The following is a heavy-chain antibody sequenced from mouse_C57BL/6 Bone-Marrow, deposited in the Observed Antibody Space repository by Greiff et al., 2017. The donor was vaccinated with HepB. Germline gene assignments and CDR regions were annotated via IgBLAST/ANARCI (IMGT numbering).Heavy chain of an antibody. D-gene: IGHD1-1*01. CDR3: ARSGEVYYYGSSWYFDV. CDR1: GYTLTSYW. Sequence: QVQLKQSGAELAKPGASVKLSCKASGYTLTSYWMHWVKQRPGQGLEWIGYINPSSGYTKYNQKFKDKATLTADKSSSTAYMQLSSLTYEDSAVYYCARSGEVYYYGSSWYFDVWGTGTTVTVSS. J-gene: IGHJ1*03. V-gene: IGHV1-7*01. CDR2: INPSSGYT.